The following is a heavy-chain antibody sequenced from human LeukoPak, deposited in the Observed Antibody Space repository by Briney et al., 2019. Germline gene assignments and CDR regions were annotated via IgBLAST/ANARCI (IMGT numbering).Heavy chain of an antibody. J-gene: IGHJ5*02. Sequence: SETLSLTCAVYGGSFSGYYWSWIRQPPGKGLEWIGYIYYSGSTNYNPSLKSRVTISVDTSKNQFSLKLSSVTAADTAVYCCARSIAAAGWFDPRPPETLVTVSS. CDR3: ARSIAAAGWFDP. D-gene: IGHD6-13*01. CDR1: GGSFSGYY. CDR2: IYYSGST. V-gene: IGHV4-59*08.